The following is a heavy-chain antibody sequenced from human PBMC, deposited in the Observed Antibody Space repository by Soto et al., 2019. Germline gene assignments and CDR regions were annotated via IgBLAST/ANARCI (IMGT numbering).Heavy chain of an antibody. V-gene: IGHV3-23*01. CDR1: GFTFSSYA. Sequence: TGGSLRLSCAASGFTFSSYAMSWVRQAPGKGLEWVSAISGSGGSTYYADSVKGRFTISRDNSKNTLYLQMNSLRAEDTAVYYCAKDPTRDYYDSSGYYYSGHYYGMDVWGQGTTVTVSS. CDR2: ISGSGGST. CDR3: AKDPTRDYYDSSGYYYSGHYYGMDV. J-gene: IGHJ6*02. D-gene: IGHD3-22*01.